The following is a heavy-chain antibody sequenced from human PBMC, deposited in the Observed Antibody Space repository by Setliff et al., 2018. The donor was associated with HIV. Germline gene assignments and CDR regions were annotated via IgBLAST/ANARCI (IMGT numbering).Heavy chain of an antibody. CDR3: ARVRPLGYCSTGACPPDY. V-gene: IGHV3-21*01. J-gene: IGHJ4*02. CDR2: ITSRSADI. Sequence: PGGSLRLSCAASGVTLNTHAMTWVRQAPGKGLEWVSSITSRSADIYYADSVRGRFTISRDNARNSLVLQMNSLRADDTAVYYCARVRPLGYCSTGACPPDYWGQGTLVTVSS. CDR1: GVTLNTHA. D-gene: IGHD2-8*01.